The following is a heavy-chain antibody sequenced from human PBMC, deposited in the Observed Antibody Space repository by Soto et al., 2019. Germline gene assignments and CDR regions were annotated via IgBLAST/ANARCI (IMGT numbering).Heavy chain of an antibody. Sequence: PGGSLRLSCAASGFTFSSYAMSWVRQAPGKGLEWVSAISGSGGSTYYAGSVKGRFTISRDNSKNTLYLQMNSLRAEDTAVYYCALTTPHDWYFDLWGRGTLVTVSS. D-gene: IGHD4-17*01. CDR3: ALTTPHDWYFDL. V-gene: IGHV3-23*01. J-gene: IGHJ2*01. CDR1: GFTFSSYA. CDR2: ISGSGGST.